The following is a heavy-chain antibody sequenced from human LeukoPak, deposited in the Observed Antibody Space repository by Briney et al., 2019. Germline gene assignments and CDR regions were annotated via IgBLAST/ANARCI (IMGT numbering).Heavy chain of an antibody. V-gene: IGHV4-39*07. Sequence: SETLSLTCTVSGGSISSSSYYWGWIRQPPGKGLEWIGSIYYSGSTYYNPSLKSRVTISVDTSKNQFSLKLSSVTAADTAVYYCARLNWGRNFDYWGQGTLVTVSS. J-gene: IGHJ4*02. CDR2: IYYSGST. CDR1: GGSISSSSYY. CDR3: ARLNWGRNFDY. D-gene: IGHD7-27*01.